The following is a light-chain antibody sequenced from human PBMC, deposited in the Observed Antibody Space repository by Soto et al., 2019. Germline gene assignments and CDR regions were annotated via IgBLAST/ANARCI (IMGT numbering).Light chain of an antibody. Sequence: DIPLTQSPSFLSASVGDRVTITCRASQDISSYLACYQQKPGKAPKLLIYAASTLQSGVPSCFSGSGSGTEFSLTVSSLQPEDLATYFCQHPNSYPLAFGGGAKVKLK. CDR1: QDISSY. V-gene: IGKV1-9*01. J-gene: IGKJ4*01. CDR3: QHPNSYPLA. CDR2: AAS.